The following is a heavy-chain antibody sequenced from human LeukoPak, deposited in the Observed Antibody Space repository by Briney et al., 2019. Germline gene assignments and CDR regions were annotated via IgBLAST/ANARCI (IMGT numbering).Heavy chain of an antibody. CDR2: IVYDESNE. D-gene: IGHD5-24*01. CDR3: ARGGRDGYKFDY. V-gene: IGHV3-30-3*01. Sequence: PGGSLRLSCTTSGFDFSGYAMHWVRQAPGKGLQWVALIVYDESNEYYADSVKGRFTISRDNSKNMLYLQMNSLRAEDTAVYYCARGGRDGYKFDYWGQGTLVTVSS. CDR1: GFDFSGYA. J-gene: IGHJ4*02.